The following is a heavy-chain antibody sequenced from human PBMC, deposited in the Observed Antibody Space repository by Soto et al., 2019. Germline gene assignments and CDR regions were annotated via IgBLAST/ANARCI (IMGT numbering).Heavy chain of an antibody. CDR3: AIAIVFDYVN. CDR2: IKEDGSEI. J-gene: IGHJ4*02. Sequence: HPRGSLRLSCAVSEFNVMSYWMSWVRQAPGKGLEWVASIKEDGSEIYYLQSVRGRFTISRDSAGNALHLAMNYLSAEDTGVYFCAIAIVFDYVNWGQGTLVTVSS. D-gene: IGHD2-21*01. CDR1: EFNVMSYW. V-gene: IGHV3-7*01.